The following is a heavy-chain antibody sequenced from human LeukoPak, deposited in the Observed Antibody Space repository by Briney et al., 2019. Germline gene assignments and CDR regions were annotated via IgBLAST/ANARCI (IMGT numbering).Heavy chain of an antibody. CDR1: GDTFTNCA. V-gene: IGHV1-8*01. CDR3: ARVSTGSSYYYYYMDV. J-gene: IGHJ6*03. D-gene: IGHD6-6*01. CDR2: MNPNSGNT. Sequence: ASVKVSCKASGDTFTNCAMKWGRRAAGQGREVRGGMNPNSGNTGYAQKFQGRVTMTRSTSISTAYMELSSLRSEDTAVYYCARVSTGSSYYYYYMDVWGKGTTVTVSS.